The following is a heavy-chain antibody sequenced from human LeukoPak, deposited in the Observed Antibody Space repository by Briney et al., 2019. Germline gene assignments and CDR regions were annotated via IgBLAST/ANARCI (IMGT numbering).Heavy chain of an antibody. CDR1: GYTLTELS. CDR3: ASRRTGYFFIRLDP. D-gene: IGHD3/OR15-3a*01. CDR2: FDPEDGET. Sequence: GASVKVSCKVSGYTLTELSIHWVRQAPGKGLEWMGRFDPEDGETIYAQKFQGRVTMTEDTSTDTAYMELSSLRSEDTAVYYCASRRTGYFFIRLDPWGQGTLVTVSS. V-gene: IGHV1-24*01. J-gene: IGHJ5*02.